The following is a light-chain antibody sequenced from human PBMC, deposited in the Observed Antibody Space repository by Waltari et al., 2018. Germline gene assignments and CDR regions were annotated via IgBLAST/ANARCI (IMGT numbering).Light chain of an antibody. Sequence: DIQLTQAPSSLSAAVGDRDDITCRASQGISSYLAWYQQKAGKAPKLLIYAASTLQSGVPSRLSGSGSGTVFPLTIRSLQPEDFATFYCQQLNSYSHTFGQGTKLEIK. V-gene: IGKV1-9*01. CDR3: QQLNSYSHT. CDR2: AAS. CDR1: QGISSY. J-gene: IGKJ2*01.